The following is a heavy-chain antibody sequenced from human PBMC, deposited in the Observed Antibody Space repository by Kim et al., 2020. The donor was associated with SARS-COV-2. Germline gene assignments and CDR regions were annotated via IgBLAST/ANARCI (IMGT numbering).Heavy chain of an antibody. D-gene: IGHD3-16*01. J-gene: IGHJ4*01. V-gene: IGHV3-9*01. CDR3: ASLGDGYNPNLTLDY. Sequence: GGSLRLSCAASGFTFDDYAMHWVRQAPGKGLEWVSGISWNSGSIGYADSVKGRFTISRDNAKNSLYLQMNSLRAEDTALYYCASLGDGYNPNLTLDYWG. CDR1: GFTFDDYA. CDR2: ISWNSGSI.